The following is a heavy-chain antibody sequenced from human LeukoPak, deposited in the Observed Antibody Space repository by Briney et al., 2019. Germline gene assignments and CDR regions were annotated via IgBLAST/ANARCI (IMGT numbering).Heavy chain of an antibody. J-gene: IGHJ6*03. CDR1: GGSLSDYY. Sequence: PSETLSLTCAVYGGSLSDYYWSWIRQSPGKGLEWIGRIYTSGSTNYNPSLKSRVTMSVDTSTNQFSLKLSSVTAADTAVYYCARERRALAAAGWRTYYYYYMDVWGKGTTVTISS. D-gene: IGHD6-13*01. V-gene: IGHV4-4*07. CDR2: IYTSGST. CDR3: ARERRALAAAGWRTYYYYYMDV.